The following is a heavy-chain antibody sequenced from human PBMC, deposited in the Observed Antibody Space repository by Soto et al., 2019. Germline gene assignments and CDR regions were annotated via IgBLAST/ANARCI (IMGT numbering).Heavy chain of an antibody. CDR3: AKDAATTVTTRWAFDI. J-gene: IGHJ3*02. CDR2: ISGTGYST. V-gene: IGHV3-23*01. Sequence: GGSLRLSCAASGFTFTSYAMNWVRLAPGKGLEWVSAISGTGYSTYYADSVKGRFTISRDNSKNTLYLQMNSLRAEDTAVYYCAKDAATTVTTRWAFDIWGQGTMVTVSS. D-gene: IGHD4-17*01. CDR1: GFTFTSYA.